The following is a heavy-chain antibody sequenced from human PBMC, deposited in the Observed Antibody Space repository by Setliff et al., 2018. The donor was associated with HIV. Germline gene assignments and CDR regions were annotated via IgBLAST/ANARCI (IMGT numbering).Heavy chain of an antibody. Sequence: PGGSLRLSCAVSGFTINNHHMAWVRQAPGKGLEWVAKIRQDGTDKYYVDSVKGRFTISRDNAKNSLYLQMNSLRAEDTAIYYCARDWRSGYDLNFDYWGQGTLVTVSS. CDR1: GFTINNHH. V-gene: IGHV3-7*01. CDR3: ARDWRSGYDLNFDY. CDR2: IRQDGTDK. D-gene: IGHD5-12*01. J-gene: IGHJ4*02.